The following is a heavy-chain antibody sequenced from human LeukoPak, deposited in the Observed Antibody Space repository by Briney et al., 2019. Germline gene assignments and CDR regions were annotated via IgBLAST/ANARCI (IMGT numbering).Heavy chain of an antibody. V-gene: IGHV4-30-4*01. CDR2: IYYSGST. CDR3: ASLRFLEWLFGVDWFDP. J-gene: IGHJ5*02. CDR1: GGSISSGDYY. Sequence: PSQTLSLTCTVSGGSISSGDYYWSWIRQPPGKGLEWIGYIYYSGSTYYNPSLKSRVTISVDTSKSQFSLKLSSVTAADTAVYYWASLRFLEWLFGVDWFDPWGQGTLVTVSS. D-gene: IGHD3-3*01.